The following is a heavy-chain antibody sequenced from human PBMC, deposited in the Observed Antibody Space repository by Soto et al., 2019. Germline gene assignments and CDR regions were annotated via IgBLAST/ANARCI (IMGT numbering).Heavy chain of an antibody. V-gene: IGHV3-53*04. Sequence: GGSLRLSCAASGFTVSSNYISWVRQAPGKGLEWASVIYSGGSTYYADSVKGRFTISRHNSKNTLYLQMNSLRAEDTAVYYCARDLIQQQRITNYYYYYMDVWGKGTTVTVSS. CDR3: ARDLIQQQRITNYYYYYMDV. J-gene: IGHJ6*03. CDR2: IYSGGST. D-gene: IGHD6-13*01. CDR1: GFTVSSNY.